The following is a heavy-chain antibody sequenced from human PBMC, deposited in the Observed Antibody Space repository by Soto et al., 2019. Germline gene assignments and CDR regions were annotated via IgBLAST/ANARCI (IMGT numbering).Heavy chain of an antibody. V-gene: IGHV5-51*01. CDR3: ARSPRIYDFWSGYHDY. CDR1: GYSFTSYW. D-gene: IGHD3-3*01. J-gene: IGHJ4*02. Sequence: GEALKISCKGSGYSFTSYWIGWVRQMPAKGLEWMGIIYPGDSDTRYSPSFQGQVTISADKSISTAYLQWSSLKASDPAMYYCARSPRIYDFWSGYHDYWGQGTPVTVSS. CDR2: IYPGDSDT.